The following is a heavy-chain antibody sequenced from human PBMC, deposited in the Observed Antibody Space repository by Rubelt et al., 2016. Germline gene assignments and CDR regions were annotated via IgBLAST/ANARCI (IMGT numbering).Heavy chain of an antibody. CDR2: IYYSGST. D-gene: IGHD4-11*01. CDR1: GGSLNNHS. Sequence: QVQLQQWGAGLLKPSESLSLTCLVYGGSLNNHSWSWIRQHPGKSLEWIGHIYYSGSTVFSPSLKSRLTMSLATTKNQFSLRLRTLTAADTAVYDCARAYSNTYYQYTDVWGKGTTVTISS. V-gene: IGHV4-34*02. CDR3: ARAYSNTYYQYTDV. J-gene: IGHJ6*03.